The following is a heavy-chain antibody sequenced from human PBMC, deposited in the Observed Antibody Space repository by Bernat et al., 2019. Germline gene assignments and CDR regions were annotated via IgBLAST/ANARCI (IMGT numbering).Heavy chain of an antibody. CDR2: ISYDGSNK. V-gene: IGHV3-30*18. J-gene: IGHJ4*02. D-gene: IGHD6-13*01. Sequence: QVQLVESGGGVVQPGRSLRLSCAASGFTFSSYGMHWVRQAPGKGLEWVAVISYDGSNKYYADSVKGRFTISRDNSKNTLYLQMNSLSAEDTARYYSAKTGASDSSSWYYFDYWGQGTLVTVSS. CDR1: GFTFSSYG. CDR3: AKTGASDSSSWYYFDY.